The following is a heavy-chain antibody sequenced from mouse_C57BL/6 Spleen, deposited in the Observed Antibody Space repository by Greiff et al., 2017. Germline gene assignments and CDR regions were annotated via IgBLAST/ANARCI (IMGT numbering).Heavy chain of an antibody. J-gene: IGHJ1*03. D-gene: IGHD1-1*01. Sequence: VQLQQSGPELVKPGASVKMSCKASGYTFTDYNMHWVKQSHGKSLEWIGYINPNNGGTSYNQKFKGKATLTVNKSSSTAYMELRSLTSEDSAVYDCAREDYYGSSDWYFDVWGTGTTVTVSS. CDR2: INPNNGGT. V-gene: IGHV1-22*01. CDR1: GYTFTDYN. CDR3: AREDYYGSSDWYFDV.